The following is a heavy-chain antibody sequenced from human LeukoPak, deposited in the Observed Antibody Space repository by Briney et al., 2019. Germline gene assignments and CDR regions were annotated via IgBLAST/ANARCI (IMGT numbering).Heavy chain of an antibody. J-gene: IGHJ3*02. Sequence: PGGSLRLSCAASGFSFSGYGMHWVRQAPGKGLEWVALISYDKSDKYYADSVKGRFTISRDNSKNTLYLQMNSLRTEDTAVYYCAKDKFRGDIVGATFGAFDIWGQGTMVTVSS. CDR1: GFSFSGYG. V-gene: IGHV3-30*18. CDR3: AKDKFRGDIVGATFGAFDI. CDR2: ISYDKSDK. D-gene: IGHD1-26*01.